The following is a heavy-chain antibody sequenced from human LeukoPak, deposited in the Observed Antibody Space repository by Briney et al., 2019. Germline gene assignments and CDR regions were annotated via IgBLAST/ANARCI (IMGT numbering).Heavy chain of an antibody. Sequence: GESLKISCKGSGYRFTSYWIGWVRQLPGKGLEWMGIIYPGDSDTRYSPSFQGQVTISADKSISTAYLQWSSLKASDTAMYYCARRSRRDGYAGDYWGQGTLVTVSS. CDR3: ARRSRRDGYAGDY. V-gene: IGHV5-51*01. CDR1: GYRFTSYW. D-gene: IGHD5-24*01. J-gene: IGHJ4*02. CDR2: IYPGDSDT.